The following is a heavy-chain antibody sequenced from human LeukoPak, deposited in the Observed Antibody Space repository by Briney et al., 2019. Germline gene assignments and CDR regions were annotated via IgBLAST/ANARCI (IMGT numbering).Heavy chain of an antibody. CDR3: ARGTITTVTDS. D-gene: IGHD4-17*01. CDR1: GGSISSGGYY. Sequence: SETLSLTSTVSGGSISSGGYYWSWIRQHPGKGLEWIGYIYYSGSTYYNPSLESRVTISVDESKTQLSLRLESVTAADTAVYYCARGTITTVTDSWGPGTLVTVSS. CDR2: IYYSGST. J-gene: IGHJ4*02. V-gene: IGHV4-31*03.